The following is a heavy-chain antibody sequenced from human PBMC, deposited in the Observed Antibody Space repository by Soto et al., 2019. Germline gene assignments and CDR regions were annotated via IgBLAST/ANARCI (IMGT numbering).Heavy chain of an antibody. J-gene: IGHJ4*02. Sequence: GGSLRLSCAASGFTFSSYAMSWVRQAPGKWLEWVSAISGSGGSTYYADSVKGRFTISRDNSKNTLYLQMNSLRAEDTAVYYCAKDLGLTGYYLFDYWGQGXLVTVYS. CDR1: GFTFSSYA. V-gene: IGHV3-23*01. D-gene: IGHD3-9*01. CDR3: AKDLGLTGYYLFDY. CDR2: ISGSGGST.